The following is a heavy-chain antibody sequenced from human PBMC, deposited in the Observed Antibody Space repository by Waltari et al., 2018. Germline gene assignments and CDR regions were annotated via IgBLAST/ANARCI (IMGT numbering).Heavy chain of an antibody. D-gene: IGHD2-15*01. Sequence: QVQLQESGPGLVKPSETLSLTCTVSGGSISSYYRSWIRQPPGKGLEWIGYIYYSGSTNYNPSLKSRVTISVDTSKNQFSLKLSSVTAADTAVYYCARGEDNFGYWGQGTLVTVSS. CDR1: GGSISSYY. CDR2: IYYSGST. CDR3: ARGEDNFGY. J-gene: IGHJ4*02. V-gene: IGHV4-59*01.